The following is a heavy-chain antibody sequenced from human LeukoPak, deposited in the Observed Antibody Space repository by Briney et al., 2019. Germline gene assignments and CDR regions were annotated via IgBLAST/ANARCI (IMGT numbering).Heavy chain of an antibody. V-gene: IGHV1-69*04. CDR1: GYTFTGYY. D-gene: IGHD2-2*01. CDR3: ARDCSSTSCYLM. J-gene: IGHJ4*02. CDR2: IIPILGIA. Sequence: ASVKVSCKASGYTFTGYYMHWVRQAPGQGLEWMGRIIPILGIANYAQKFQGRVTITADKSTSTAYMELSSLRSEDTAVYYCARDCSSTSCYLMWGQGTLVTVSS.